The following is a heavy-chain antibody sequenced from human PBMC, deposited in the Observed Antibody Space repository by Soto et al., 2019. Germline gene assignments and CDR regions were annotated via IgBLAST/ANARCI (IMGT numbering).Heavy chain of an antibody. V-gene: IGHV1-8*01. J-gene: IGHJ6*02. D-gene: IGHD4-17*01. CDR1: GYTFSSYD. CDR2: MNPKRGHT. Sequence: QVQLVQSGAEVKKTGASVKVSCKASGYTFSSYDSTWVRQATGQGLEWMGWMNPKRGHTGSAQKFQGRVTMTRDTSISTAYMERISLRSEETAICYCARRDGELDGWGQGTTVTVSS. CDR3: ARRDGELDG.